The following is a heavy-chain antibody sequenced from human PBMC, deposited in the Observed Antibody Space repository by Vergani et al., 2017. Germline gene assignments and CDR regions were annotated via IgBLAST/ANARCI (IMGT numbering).Heavy chain of an antibody. D-gene: IGHD6-13*01. J-gene: IGHJ4*02. V-gene: IGHV1-46*01. Sequence: QVQLVQSGAEVKKPGASVKVSCKASGYTFTSYYMHWVRQAPGQGLEWMGIINPSGGSTSYAQKFQGRVTMTRDTSISTAYMELSRLRSDDTAVYYCARGRVPGIAAAGTLEFDYWGQGTLVTVSS. CDR2: INPSGGST. CDR1: GYTFTSYY. CDR3: ARGRVPGIAAAGTLEFDY.